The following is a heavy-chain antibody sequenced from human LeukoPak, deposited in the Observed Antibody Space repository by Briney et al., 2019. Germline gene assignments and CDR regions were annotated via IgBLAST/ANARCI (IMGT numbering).Heavy chain of an antibody. CDR3: ASGLVDYGDFDAFDI. CDR1: GGSFSGYY. Sequence: SETLSLTCAVYGGSFSGYYWSWIRQPPGKGLEWIGEINHSGSTNYNPSLKSRVTISVDTSKNQFSLKLSSVTAADTAVYYCASGLVDYGDFDAFDIWGQGTMVTVSS. D-gene: IGHD4-17*01. V-gene: IGHV4-34*01. J-gene: IGHJ3*02. CDR2: INHSGST.